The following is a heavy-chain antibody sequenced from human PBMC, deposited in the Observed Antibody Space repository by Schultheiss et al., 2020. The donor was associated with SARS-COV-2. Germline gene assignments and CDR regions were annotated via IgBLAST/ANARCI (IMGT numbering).Heavy chain of an antibody. CDR1: GGSISSYY. V-gene: IGHV4-34*01. J-gene: IGHJ4*02. CDR3: ARARATVTYFDY. CDR2: INHSGST. D-gene: IGHD4-17*01. Sequence: SQTLSLTCTVSGGSISSYYWGWVRQPPGKGLEWIGEINHSGSTNYNPSLKSRVTISVDTSKNQFSLKLSSVTAADTAVYYCARARATVTYFDYWGQGTLVTVSS.